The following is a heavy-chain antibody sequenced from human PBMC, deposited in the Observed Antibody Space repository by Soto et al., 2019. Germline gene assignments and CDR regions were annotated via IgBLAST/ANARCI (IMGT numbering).Heavy chain of an antibody. Sequence: EVQLLESGGGLVQPGGSLRLSCAASGFTFSSYAMSWVRQAPGKGLEWVSAISGSGGSTYYADSVKGRFTISRDNSKNTLYLQMNSLRAEDTAVYYCAKGGIYDFWSGYYTQYYFDYWGQGTLVTVSS. CDR1: GFTFSSYA. V-gene: IGHV3-23*01. D-gene: IGHD3-3*01. J-gene: IGHJ4*02. CDR2: ISGSGGST. CDR3: AKGGIYDFWSGYYTQYYFDY.